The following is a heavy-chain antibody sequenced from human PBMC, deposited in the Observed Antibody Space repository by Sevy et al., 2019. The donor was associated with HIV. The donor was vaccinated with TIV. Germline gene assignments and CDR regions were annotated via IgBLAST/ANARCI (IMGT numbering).Heavy chain of an antibody. CDR3: ARGTIQLWFDY. J-gene: IGHJ4*02. D-gene: IGHD1-1*01. Sequence: SETLSLTCTVPGGSINSDEYSWNWIRQPPGEGLEWIGYIYNSGITYYNPSLRSRVTISVDRSKNLFSLNLSSVTAADTAVYYCARGTIQLWFDYWGQGALVTVSS. CDR1: GGSINSDEYS. CDR2: IYNSGIT. V-gene: IGHV4-30-2*01.